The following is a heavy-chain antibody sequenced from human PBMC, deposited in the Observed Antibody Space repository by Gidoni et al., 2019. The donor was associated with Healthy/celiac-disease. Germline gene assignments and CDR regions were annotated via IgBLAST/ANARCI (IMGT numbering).Heavy chain of an antibody. CDR2: INPSGGST. J-gene: IGHJ3*02. CDR1: GYTFTSYY. V-gene: IGHV1-46*01. CDR3: ARDRVIAVAGPHAFDI. D-gene: IGHD6-19*01. Sequence: QVQLVQSGAKVKKPGASVKVSCKASGYTFTSYYMHWVRQAPGQGLEWMGIINPSGGSTSYAQKFQGRVTMTRDTSTSTVYMELSSLRSEDTAVYYCARDRVIAVAGPHAFDIWGQGTMVTVSS.